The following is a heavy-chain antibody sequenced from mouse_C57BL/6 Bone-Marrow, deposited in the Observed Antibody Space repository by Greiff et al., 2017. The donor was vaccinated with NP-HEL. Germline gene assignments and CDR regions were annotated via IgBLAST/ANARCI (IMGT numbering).Heavy chain of an antibody. V-gene: IGHV5-6*01. CDR3: RVLIYYDYDGVLYYYAMDY. CDR2: ISSGGSYT. CDR1: GFTFSSYG. Sequence: EVKVVESGGDLVKPGGSLKLSCAASGFTFSSYGMSWVRQTPDKRLEWVATISSGGSYTYYPDSVKGRFTISRDNAKNTLYLQMSSLKSEDTAMYYCRVLIYYDYDGVLYYYAMDYWGQGTSVTVSS. D-gene: IGHD2-4*01. J-gene: IGHJ4*01.